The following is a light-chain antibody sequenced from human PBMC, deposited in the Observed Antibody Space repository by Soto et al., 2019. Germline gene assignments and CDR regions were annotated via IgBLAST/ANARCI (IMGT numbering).Light chain of an antibody. CDR2: DAS. J-gene: IGKJ4*01. CDR1: QSVGSNS. V-gene: IGKV3-20*01. Sequence: EIVLTQSPGTLSLSPGERATLSCRASQSVGSNSLAWYQQRPGQAPRFLIYDASSRATGIPDRFSGSASGTDFTLTISRLVPEDFAVYYCQQYGSTPRPFGGGTKLEIK. CDR3: QQYGSTPRP.